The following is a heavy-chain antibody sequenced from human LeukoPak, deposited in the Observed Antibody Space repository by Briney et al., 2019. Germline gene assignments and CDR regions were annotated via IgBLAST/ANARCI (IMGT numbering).Heavy chain of an antibody. Sequence: GGSLRLSCAASGFTFSSYGMHWVRQAPGKGLEWVAVISYDGSNKYYADSVKGRFTISRDNSKNTLYLQMNSLRAEDTAVYYCSGDYYDSSRGDYWGQGTLVTVSS. CDR3: SGDYYDSSRGDY. CDR2: ISYDGSNK. D-gene: IGHD3-22*01. CDR1: GFTFSSYG. V-gene: IGHV3-30*03. J-gene: IGHJ4*02.